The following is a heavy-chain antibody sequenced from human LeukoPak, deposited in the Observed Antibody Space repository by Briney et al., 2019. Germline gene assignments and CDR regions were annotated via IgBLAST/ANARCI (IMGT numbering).Heavy chain of an antibody. D-gene: IGHD3-16*02. CDR2: ISSSRNYI. V-gene: IGHV3-21*01. Sequence: PGGSLRLSCAASGFTFSSYSMNWVRQAPGKGLEWVSYISSSRNYIYYADSVKGRFTISRDNAKNSLYLQMNSLRAEDTAVYYCARVITFGGVIVDYWGQGTLVTVSS. J-gene: IGHJ4*02. CDR3: ARVITFGGVIVDY. CDR1: GFTFSSYS.